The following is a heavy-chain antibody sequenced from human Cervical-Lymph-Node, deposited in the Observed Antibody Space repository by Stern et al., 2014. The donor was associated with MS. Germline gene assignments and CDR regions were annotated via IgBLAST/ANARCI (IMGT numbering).Heavy chain of an antibody. J-gene: IGHJ4*02. D-gene: IGHD2/OR15-2a*01. CDR3: ARDDELYGLDY. Sequence: EVQLVQSGGGLVKPGGSLRLSCAASGFMFRTYNMNWVRQAPGKGLEWVSAISSSSNYIYYADSVRGRFTISRDSAKNSLYLQMNSLRAEDTAVYYCARDDELYGLDYWGQGTLVTVSS. CDR2: ISSSSNYI. V-gene: IGHV3-21*01. CDR1: GFMFRTYN.